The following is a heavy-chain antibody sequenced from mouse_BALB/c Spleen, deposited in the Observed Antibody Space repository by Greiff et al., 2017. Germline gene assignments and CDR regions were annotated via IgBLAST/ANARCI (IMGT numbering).Heavy chain of an antibody. J-gene: IGHJ4*01. V-gene: IGHV1-14*01. CDR1: GYTFTSYV. CDR3: ARGIGYYGYDGDAMDY. Sequence: VQLQQSGPELVKPGASVKMSCKASGYTFTSYVMHWVKQKPGQGLEWIGYINPYNDGTKYNEKFKGKATLTSDKSSSTAYMELSSLTSEDSAVYYCARGIGYYGYDGDAMDYWGQGTSVTVSS. D-gene: IGHD2-2*01. CDR2: INPYNDGT.